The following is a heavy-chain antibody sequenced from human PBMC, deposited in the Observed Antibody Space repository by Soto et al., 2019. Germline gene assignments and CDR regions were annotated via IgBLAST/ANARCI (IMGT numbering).Heavy chain of an antibody. J-gene: IGHJ5*02. D-gene: IGHD2-15*01. Sequence: QVQLQESGPGLVKPSQTLSLTCTVSGGSISSGDYYWSWIRQPPGKGLEWIGYIYYSGGTYYNPSLKSRVTISIDASKNQVSLKLSSETAADTAVYYCARESGYCSGGSCYSGWFEHWGQGTLVTVSS. CDR1: GGSISSGDYY. CDR2: IYYSGGT. V-gene: IGHV4-30-4*01. CDR3: ARESGYCSGGSCYSGWFEH.